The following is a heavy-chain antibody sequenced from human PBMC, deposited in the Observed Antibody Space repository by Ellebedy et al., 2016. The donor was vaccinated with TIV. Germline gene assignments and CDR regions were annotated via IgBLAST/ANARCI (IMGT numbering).Heavy chain of an antibody. J-gene: IGHJ3*01. CDR3: ASYFGGDLDVFDV. CDR2: VSYDGDEE. CDR1: GFTFSTFA. V-gene: IGHV3-30*04. D-gene: IGHD2-21*02. Sequence: GGSLRLSCAASGFTFSTFAMHWVRQAPGKGLEWVAVVSYDGDEEFYTDSLKGRFTISRDNSKSTLYLQMNNLRPEDTAVYYCASYFGGDLDVFDVWGQGTRVTVSS.